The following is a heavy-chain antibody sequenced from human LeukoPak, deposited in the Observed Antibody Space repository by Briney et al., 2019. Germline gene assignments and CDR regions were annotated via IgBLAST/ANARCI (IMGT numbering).Heavy chain of an antibody. Sequence: ASVTVSFKSSGYTFTSYYMHWVRQAPGQGLEWMGIINPSGGSTSYAQKFQGRVTMTRDTSTSTVYMELSSLRSEDTAVYYCASLKFGIFDYWGQGTLVTVSS. CDR2: INPSGGST. CDR3: ASLKFGIFDY. D-gene: IGHD3-10*01. V-gene: IGHV1-46*01. J-gene: IGHJ4*02. CDR1: GYTFTSYY.